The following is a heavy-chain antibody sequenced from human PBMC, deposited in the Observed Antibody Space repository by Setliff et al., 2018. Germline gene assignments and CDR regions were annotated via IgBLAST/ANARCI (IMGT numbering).Heavy chain of an antibody. CDR1: GGSFSGYY. Sequence: PSETLSLTCAVYGGSFSGYYWSWIRQPPGKRLEWIGEIIHSGSTNYNPSLKSRVTISMDTSKNQFSLKLSSVTAADTAVYYCASAGHSGSWFPFDAFHIWGQGTMVTVSS. CDR2: IIHSGST. CDR3: ASAGHSGSWFPFDAFHI. J-gene: IGHJ3*02. V-gene: IGHV4-34*12. D-gene: IGHD6-13*01.